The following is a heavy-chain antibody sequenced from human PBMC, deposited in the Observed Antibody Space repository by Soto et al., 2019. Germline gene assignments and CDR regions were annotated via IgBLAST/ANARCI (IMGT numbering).Heavy chain of an antibody. D-gene: IGHD7-27*01. J-gene: IGHJ4*02. Sequence: PSETLSLTCTVSGGSISSGGYYWSWIRQHPGKGLEWIGYIYYSGGTHYNPSLKSRVTTSVDTSKSQFSLKLSSVTAADTAVYYCARGTGVPGYFDYWGQGTLVTVSS. CDR3: ARGTGVPGYFDY. CDR1: GGSISSGGYY. V-gene: IGHV4-31*03. CDR2: IYYSGGT.